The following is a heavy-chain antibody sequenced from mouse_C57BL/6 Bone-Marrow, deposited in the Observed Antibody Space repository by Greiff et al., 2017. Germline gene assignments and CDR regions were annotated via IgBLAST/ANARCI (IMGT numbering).Heavy chain of an antibody. J-gene: IGHJ4*01. CDR2: IFPGSGST. V-gene: IGHV1-56*01. CDR1: GYTFTSYW. D-gene: IGHD2-2*01. CDR3: ASWLADY. Sequence: QVQLQQSGPELVRPGASVKISCKASGYTFTSYWMQWVRQRPGQGLEWIGEIFPGSGSTYYNEKFKGKATLTVDTASSTAYMQLSSLTSEDSAVYFYASWLADYWGRGTSVTVSS.